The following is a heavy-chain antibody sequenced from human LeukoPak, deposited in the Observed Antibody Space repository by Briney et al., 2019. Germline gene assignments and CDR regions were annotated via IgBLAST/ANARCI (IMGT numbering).Heavy chain of an antibody. D-gene: IGHD1-26*01. V-gene: IGHV3-7*01. CDR2: INQDGSQK. CDR1: GFTFSIYW. Sequence: GGSLRLSCAASGFTFSIYWMSWVRQAPGKGLEWVANINQDGSQKYYVDSVKGRFTISRDNAKNSFFLQMSSLRAEDTSVYYCARDFSVGATAAPIDYWGQGTLVTVSS. J-gene: IGHJ4*02. CDR3: ARDFSVGATAAPIDY.